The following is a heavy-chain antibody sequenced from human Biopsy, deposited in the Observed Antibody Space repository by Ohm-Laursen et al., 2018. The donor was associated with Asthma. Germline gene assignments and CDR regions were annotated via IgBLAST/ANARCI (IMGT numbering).Heavy chain of an antibody. V-gene: IGHV3-30*18. CDR1: GFSFSNFG. Sequence: SLRLSCTASGFSFSNFGMHWVRQAPGKRLEWVAVISFDGSNEDYADSVKGRFTISRDNAKNTLYLQMNSLRAEDTAVYYCAKARTHHFYDSSGYYQHDWGQGTLVTVSS. CDR3: AKARTHHFYDSSGYYQHD. D-gene: IGHD3-22*01. J-gene: IGHJ4*02. CDR2: ISFDGSNE.